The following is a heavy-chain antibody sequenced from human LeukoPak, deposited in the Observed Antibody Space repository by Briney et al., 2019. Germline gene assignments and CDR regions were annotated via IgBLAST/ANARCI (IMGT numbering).Heavy chain of an antibody. D-gene: IGHD6-13*01. V-gene: IGHV1-18*01. Sequence: ASVKVSCKASGYTFTSYGISWVRQAPGQGLEWMGWISAYNGNTNYAQKLQGRVTMTTDTSTSTAYMELRSLRSDDTAVYYCARRREGHSSSWDYYYYGMDVWGQGTTVTVSS. CDR1: GYTFTSYG. CDR2: ISAYNGNT. J-gene: IGHJ6*02. CDR3: ARRREGHSSSWDYYYYGMDV.